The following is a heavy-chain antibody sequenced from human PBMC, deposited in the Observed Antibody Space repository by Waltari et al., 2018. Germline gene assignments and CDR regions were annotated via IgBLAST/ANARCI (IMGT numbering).Heavy chain of an antibody. J-gene: IGHJ4*02. Sequence: QVQLQESGPGLVKPSETLSLTCTVSGGPFSSTSYYWCWIRQPPGKGLEWIGYVFYNGDTYYNPSLKSRVTISIDTSKNQFSLKLTSVTAADTAVYHCARRMVTTGYFDYWGQGTLVTVSS. D-gene: IGHD4-4*01. CDR1: GGPFSSTSYY. CDR2: VFYNGDT. V-gene: IGHV4-39*01. CDR3: ARRMVTTGYFDY.